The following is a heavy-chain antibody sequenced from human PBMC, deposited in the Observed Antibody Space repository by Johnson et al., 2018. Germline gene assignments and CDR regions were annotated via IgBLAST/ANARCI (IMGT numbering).Heavy chain of an antibody. CDR3: ARPWELRVADAFDI. V-gene: IGHV3-21*01. D-gene: IGHD1-26*01. Sequence: VQLVESGGGLVKPGGSLRLSCAASGFTFSSYSMNWVRKAPGKGLEWVSSISSSSSYIYYADPVKGRFTISRANAKNSLYLQMNSLRAEDTAGYSCARPWELRVADAFDIWGQGTMVTVSS. J-gene: IGHJ3*02. CDR2: ISSSSSYI. CDR1: GFTFSSYS.